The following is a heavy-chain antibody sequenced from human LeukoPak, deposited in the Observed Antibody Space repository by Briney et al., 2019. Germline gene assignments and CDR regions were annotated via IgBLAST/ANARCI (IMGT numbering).Heavy chain of an antibody. V-gene: IGHV4-59*01. CDR1: GGSISNYY. CDR3: ARGPSAYCSGGSCYSGSAWFDP. D-gene: IGHD2-15*01. J-gene: IGHJ5*02. Sequence: PSETLSLTCTVSGGSISNYYWSWIRQPPGKGLEWIGYISYSGSTNHNPSLRSRVTISVDTSKNQFSLKLSSVTAADTAVYYCARGPSAYCSGGSCYSGSAWFDPWGQGTLVTVSS. CDR2: ISYSGST.